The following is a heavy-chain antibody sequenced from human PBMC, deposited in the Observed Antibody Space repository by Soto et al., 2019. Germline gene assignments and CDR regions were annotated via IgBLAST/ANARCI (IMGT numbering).Heavy chain of an antibody. Sequence: QVQLQQWGAGLLKPSETLSLTCAVYGGSFSGYYWSWIRQPPGKGLEWIGEINHSGSTNYNPSLNGRDTISVDTSKIQFSLKLSSVTAADTAVYYGQLLSGDMADYWGQGTLVTVSS. V-gene: IGHV4-34*01. CDR1: GGSFSGYY. D-gene: IGHD2-2*01. CDR3: QLLSGDMADY. J-gene: IGHJ4*02. CDR2: INHSGST.